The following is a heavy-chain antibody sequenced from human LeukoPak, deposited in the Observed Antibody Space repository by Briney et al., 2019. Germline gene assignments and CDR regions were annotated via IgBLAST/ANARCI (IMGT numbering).Heavy chain of an antibody. D-gene: IGHD3-16*02. Sequence: TGGSLRLSCAASGFTFSSYSMNWVRQAPGKGLEWVSSISNSSSYIYYADSVKGRFTISRDNAKNSLYLQMNSLRAEDTAVYYCAREPRANYDYIWGSYRNDAFDIWGQGTMVTVSS. V-gene: IGHV3-21*01. CDR3: AREPRANYDYIWGSYRNDAFDI. CDR1: GFTFSSYS. CDR2: ISNSSSYI. J-gene: IGHJ3*02.